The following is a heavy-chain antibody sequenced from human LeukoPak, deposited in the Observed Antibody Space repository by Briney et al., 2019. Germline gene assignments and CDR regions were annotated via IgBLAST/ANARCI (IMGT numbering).Heavy chain of an antibody. D-gene: IGHD3-22*01. CDR1: GFTFSSYA. CDR2: ISGSGGST. Sequence: GVSLRLACAASGFTFSSYAMSWVRQAPGKWLEWVSAISGSGGSTYYADSVKGRFTISRDNSKNTLYLQMNSLRAEDTAVYYCAKADSSGYYYRLGPWGQGTLVTVSS. J-gene: IGHJ5*02. V-gene: IGHV3-23*01. CDR3: AKADSSGYYYRLGP.